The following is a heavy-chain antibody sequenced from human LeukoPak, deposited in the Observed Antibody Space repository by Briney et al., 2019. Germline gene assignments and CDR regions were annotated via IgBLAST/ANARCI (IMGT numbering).Heavy chain of an antibody. J-gene: IGHJ4*02. CDR2: INPNSGGT. V-gene: IGHV1-2*02. CDR3: ARTYVTRVRGGLYYFDY. CDR1: GYTFTAYY. Sequence: ASVKVSCKASGYTFTAYYMHWVRQARGQGLEWMGWINPNSGGTNYAQKLQGRVTMTRDTSISTAYMELSRLRSDDTAVYYCARTYVTRVRGGLYYFDYWGQGTPVTVSS. D-gene: IGHD3-10*01.